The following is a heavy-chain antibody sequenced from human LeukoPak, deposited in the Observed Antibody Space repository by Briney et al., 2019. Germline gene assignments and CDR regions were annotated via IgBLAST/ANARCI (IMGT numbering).Heavy chain of an antibody. CDR2: IYYSGST. CDR3: ARDYYDSSGYHRRGWFDP. D-gene: IGHD3-22*01. CDR1: GGSISSSSYY. J-gene: IGHJ5*02. V-gene: IGHV4-39*07. Sequence: SETLSLTCTFAGGSISSSSYYWGWIRQPPGKWLEWIGSIYYSGSTYYNPSLKSRVTISVDTSKNQLSLKLGSVTAADTAVYYCARDYYDSSGYHRRGWFDPWGQGTLVTVSS.